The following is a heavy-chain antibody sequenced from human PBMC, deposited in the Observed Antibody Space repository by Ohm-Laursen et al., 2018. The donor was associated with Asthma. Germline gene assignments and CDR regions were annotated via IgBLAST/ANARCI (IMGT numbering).Heavy chain of an antibody. D-gene: IGHD6-6*01. CDR2: ISGSGGST. Sequence: SLRLSCAASGFIFSSYAMSWVRQAPGKGLEWVSAISGSGGSTYYADSVKGRFTISRDNSKNTLYLQMNSLRAEDTAVYYCAKDLIPYSRSSNGDHWGQGTLVTVSS. CDR3: AKDLIPYSRSSNGDH. V-gene: IGHV3-23*01. J-gene: IGHJ4*02. CDR1: GFIFSSYA.